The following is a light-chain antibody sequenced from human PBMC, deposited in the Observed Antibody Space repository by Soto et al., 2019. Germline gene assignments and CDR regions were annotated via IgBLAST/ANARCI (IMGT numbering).Light chain of an antibody. J-gene: IGKJ5*01. V-gene: IGKV3-15*01. CDR2: RAS. CDR3: QQYNEWPIT. Sequence: EVVMTQSPPTLSLSPGERATLSCRASQSVSSLLAWYKHKPGQAPRLLSYRASTRATGISGRFSGSGSGTEFTLTISSLKSEDFDVYYCQQYNEWPITFGRGTRLEIK. CDR1: QSVSSL.